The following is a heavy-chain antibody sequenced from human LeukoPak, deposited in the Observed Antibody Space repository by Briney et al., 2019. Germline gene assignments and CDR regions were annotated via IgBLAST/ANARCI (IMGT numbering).Heavy chain of an antibody. CDR1: GFTFSSYW. CDR2: IKEDGSGK. Sequence: GGSLRLSCAASGFTFSSYWMTWVRQAPGKGLEWVAHIKEDGSGKYYVDSVKGRFTISRDNANKSLYLQMNSLRGEDSAVYFCARYGENWYADFWGQGTLVTVSA. V-gene: IGHV3-7*01. CDR3: ARYGENWYADF. D-gene: IGHD1-1*01. J-gene: IGHJ4*02.